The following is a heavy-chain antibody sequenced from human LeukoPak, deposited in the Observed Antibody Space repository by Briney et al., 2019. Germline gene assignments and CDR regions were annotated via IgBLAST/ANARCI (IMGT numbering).Heavy chain of an antibody. CDR3: ARARGLGYGDDVRWFDP. D-gene: IGHD4-17*01. V-gene: IGHV3-74*01. J-gene: IGHJ5*02. CDR1: GFTFGSYW. Sequence: GGSLRLSCAASGFTFGSYWMHWVRQPPGKGLVWVSRINSDESSTNYADSVKGRFTISRDNAKNTLYLQMNSLRAEDTAVYYCARARGLGYGDDVRWFDPWGQGTLVTVSS. CDR2: INSDESST.